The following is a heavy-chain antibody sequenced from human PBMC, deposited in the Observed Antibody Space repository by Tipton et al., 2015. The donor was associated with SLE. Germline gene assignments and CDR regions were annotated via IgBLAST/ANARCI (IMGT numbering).Heavy chain of an antibody. CDR3: ARTLDALDI. CDR1: RYSIRSGYS. J-gene: IGHJ3*02. CDR2: IYHRGNT. V-gene: IGHV4-38-2*02. Sequence: TLSLTCTVSRYSIRSGYSWGWIRQPPGKGLEWIGSIYHRGNTYYNPSLRSRVTLSVDTTNNYFSLTLTSVTAADTALYYCARTLDALDIWGQGTMVTVSS.